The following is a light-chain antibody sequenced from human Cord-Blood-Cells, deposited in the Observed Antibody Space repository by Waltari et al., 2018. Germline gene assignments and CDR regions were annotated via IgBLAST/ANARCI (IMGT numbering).Light chain of an antibody. CDR2: EVS. CDR3: MQGIHLPLT. J-gene: IGKJ4*01. Sequence: DIVMTKTPLSLSVTAGQPAYIYCKSSQSLLHSDGKTYLYWYLQKTGQSPQLLIYEVSXXXXXXXXRFSGSGSGTDFTLKISLVEAEDVGVYYCMQGIHLPLTFGGGTKVEIK. CDR1: QSLLHSDGKTY. V-gene: IGKV2-29*02.